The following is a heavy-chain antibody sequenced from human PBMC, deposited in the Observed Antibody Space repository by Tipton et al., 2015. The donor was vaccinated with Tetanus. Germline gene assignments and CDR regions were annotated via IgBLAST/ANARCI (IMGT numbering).Heavy chain of an antibody. CDR3: ASQRLSGYFDL. CDR2: IYPGSGGT. Sequence: QLVQSGDEVKKPGASVKVSCRSSGYTFSGYYLHWVRQAPGQGLEGMGRIYPGSGGTYYAQKFQGRVTMTGDTSINTAFMELNMLRSDDTAVFYCASQRLSGYFDLWGRGTLVTVSS. CDR1: GYTFSGYY. V-gene: IGHV1-2*06. J-gene: IGHJ2*01. D-gene: IGHD3-10*01.